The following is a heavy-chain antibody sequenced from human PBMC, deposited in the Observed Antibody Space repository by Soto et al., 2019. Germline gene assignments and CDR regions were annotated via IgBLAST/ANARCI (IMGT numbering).Heavy chain of an antibody. D-gene: IGHD2-2*03. Sequence: LRLSCAASGFTFSSYWMHWVRQAPGKGLVWVSRINSDGSSTSYADSVKGRFTISRDNAKNTLYLQMNSLRAEDTAVYYRARGYRGGGYCSSTSCPNYYYYYGMDVWGQGTTVTVSS. V-gene: IGHV3-74*01. CDR1: GFTFSSYW. J-gene: IGHJ6*02. CDR3: ARGYRGGGYCSSTSCPNYYYYYGMDV. CDR2: INSDGSST.